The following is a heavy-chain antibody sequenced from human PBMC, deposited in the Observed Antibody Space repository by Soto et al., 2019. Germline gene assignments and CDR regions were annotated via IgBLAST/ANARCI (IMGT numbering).Heavy chain of an antibody. CDR1: EGTFSTYT. D-gene: IGHD2-2*01. V-gene: IGHV1-69*02. CDR2: IIPMLTVR. Sequence: QVHLVQSGAEVKKPGSSVKVSCKATEGTFSTYTLIWVRQAPGQGLEWMGRIIPMLTVRNSAQKFQDRVTLTADKSTSTAFMELTSLTVDDTAVYYCSIGTWSAETFDVWGQGTMVTVSS. J-gene: IGHJ3*01. CDR3: SIGTWSAETFDV.